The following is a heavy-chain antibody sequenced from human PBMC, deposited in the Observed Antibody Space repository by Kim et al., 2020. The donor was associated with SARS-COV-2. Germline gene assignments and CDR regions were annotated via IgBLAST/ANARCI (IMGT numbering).Heavy chain of an antibody. CDR2: ISSSSSYI. Sequence: GGSLRLSCAASGFTFSSYSMNWVRQAPGKGLEWVSSISSSSSYIYYADSVKGRFTISRDNAKNSLYLQMNSLRAEDTAVYYCARGYYCSSTSCQFDYWGQGTLVTVSS. D-gene: IGHD2-2*01. J-gene: IGHJ4*02. CDR1: GFTFSSYS. V-gene: IGHV3-21*01. CDR3: ARGYYCSSTSCQFDY.